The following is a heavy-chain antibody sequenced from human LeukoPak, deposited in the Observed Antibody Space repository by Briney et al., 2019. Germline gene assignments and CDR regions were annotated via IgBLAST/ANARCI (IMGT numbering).Heavy chain of an antibody. CDR2: IYTSGST. Sequence: SETLSLTCTVSGGSISSYYWSWIRQPPGKGLQWIGRIYTSGSTNYNPSLKSRVTISVDTSKNQFSLKLSSVTAADTAVYYCGRDLFGYSSSWYHYYYYMDVWGKGTTVTVSS. V-gene: IGHV4-4*08. J-gene: IGHJ6*03. CDR3: GRDLFGYSSSWYHYYYYMDV. CDR1: GGSISSYY. D-gene: IGHD6-13*01.